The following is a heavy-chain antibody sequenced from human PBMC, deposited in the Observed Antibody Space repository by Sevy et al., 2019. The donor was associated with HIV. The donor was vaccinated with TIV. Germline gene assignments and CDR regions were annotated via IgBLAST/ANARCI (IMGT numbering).Heavy chain of an antibody. D-gene: IGHD4-4*01. J-gene: IGHJ5*02. V-gene: IGHV3-33*08. CDR1: GFTFSTYW. Sequence: GGSLRLSCAASGFTFSTYWMSWVRQAPGKGLEWVAFIWHDGSNKYMADSVKGRFTISRDNSKNTLFLQMNSLTVEDTAVYYCARETDNSARWLDPWGQGTLVTVSS. CDR3: ARETDNSARWLDP. CDR2: IWHDGSNK.